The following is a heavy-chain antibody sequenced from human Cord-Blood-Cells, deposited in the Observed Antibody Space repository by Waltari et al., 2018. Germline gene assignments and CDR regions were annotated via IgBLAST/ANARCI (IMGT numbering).Heavy chain of an antibody. D-gene: IGHD3-9*01. J-gene: IGHJ4*02. CDR1: GFTFSNAW. V-gene: IGHV3-15*01. CDR3: TTDPRIKHVLRYFDWLPNY. CDR2: IKSKTDGGTT. Sequence: EVQLVESGGGLVKPGGSLRLSCAAPGFTFSNAWMRWVRSAPGTGLEGVGRIKSKTDGGTTDYAAPVKGRFTISRDDSKNTLYLQMNSLKTEDTAVYYCTTDPRIKHVLRYFDWLPNYWGQGTLVTVSS.